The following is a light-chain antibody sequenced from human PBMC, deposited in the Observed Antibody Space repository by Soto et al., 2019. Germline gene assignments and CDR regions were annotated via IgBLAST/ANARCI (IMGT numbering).Light chain of an antibody. J-gene: IGKJ3*01. CDR3: QKSNSSPFT. CDR1: RDIANY. CDR2: GAS. V-gene: IGKV1-27*01. Sequence: DIQMTQSPSSLSASVGDRVTITCRASRDIANYLAWYQQKPGKVPQLLIYGASTLQSGVPFRFSGSGSGTDFTLTISSLQPEDVATYYCQKSNSSPFTFGPGTKVNIK.